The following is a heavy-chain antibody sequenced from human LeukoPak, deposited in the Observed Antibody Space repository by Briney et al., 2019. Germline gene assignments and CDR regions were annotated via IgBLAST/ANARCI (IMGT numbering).Heavy chain of an antibody. CDR3: AKATPLLWFGELLLGEFDP. J-gene: IGHJ5*02. CDR1: GFTFSSYA. V-gene: IGHV3-23*01. D-gene: IGHD3-10*01. CDR2: ISGSGGST. Sequence: HSGGSLRLSCAASGFTFSSYAMSWVRQAPGKGLEWVSAISGSGGSTYYADSVKGRSTISRDNSKNTLYLQMNSLRAEDTAVYYCAKATPLLWFGELLLGEFDPWGQGTLVTVSS.